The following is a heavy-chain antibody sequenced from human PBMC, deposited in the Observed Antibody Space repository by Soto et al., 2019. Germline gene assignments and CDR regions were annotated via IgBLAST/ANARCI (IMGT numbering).Heavy chain of an antibody. J-gene: IGHJ4*02. CDR2: IDPSDSYT. D-gene: IGHD5-12*01. Sequence: EFLNISFRGAGYSFTSYWMRLVRQMPGKGLEWMGRIDPSDSYTNYSPSFQGHVTISADKSISTAYLEWSSLKASDTAMYYCARPLGAAYSGYDRSDYWGQGALVTVPS. CDR3: ARPLGAAYSGYDRSDY. CDR1: GYSFTSYW. V-gene: IGHV5-10-1*01.